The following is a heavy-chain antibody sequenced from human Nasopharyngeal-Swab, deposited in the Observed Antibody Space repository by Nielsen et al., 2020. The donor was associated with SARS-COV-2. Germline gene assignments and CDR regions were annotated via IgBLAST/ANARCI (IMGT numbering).Heavy chain of an antibody. CDR3: ARYYSNYHFWYFGL. V-gene: IGHV1-69*04. CDR1: GGTFSSYA. J-gene: IGHJ2*01. CDR2: IIPILGIA. Sequence: SVKVSCKASGGTFSSYAISWVRQAPGQGLEWMGRIIPILGIANYAQKFQGRVTITADKSTSTAYMELSSLRSEDTAVYYCARYYSNYHFWYFGLWGRGTLVTVSS. D-gene: IGHD4-11*01.